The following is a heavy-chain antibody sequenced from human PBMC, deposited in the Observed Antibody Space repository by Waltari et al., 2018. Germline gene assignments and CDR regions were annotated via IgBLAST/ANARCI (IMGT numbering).Heavy chain of an antibody. D-gene: IGHD3-22*01. CDR1: GFTFSRYG. Sequence: QVQLVESGGSVVQPGKSLTWACEASGFTFSRYGMHWVRQAPGKVLAWVALSSYEENTKHYAESVRGRFIISRDNSKNTLHLEMNSLRGEDTAIYFCGKDLLSVVMAVENWGQGTLVTVSS. CDR3: GKDLLSVVMAVEN. V-gene: IGHV3-30*18. J-gene: IGHJ4*02. CDR2: SSYEENTK.